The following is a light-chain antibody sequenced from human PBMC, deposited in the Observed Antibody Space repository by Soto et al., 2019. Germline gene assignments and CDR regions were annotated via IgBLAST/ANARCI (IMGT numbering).Light chain of an antibody. CDR2: RNN. J-gene: IGLJ1*01. V-gene: IGLV1-47*01. CDR1: TXNIGSNY. CDR3: ATWDDSPNGFYV. Sequence: QSVLTQPPSASGTPGQGLTISCSGSTXNIGSNYVNWYQQLPGTAPKLLIYRNNQRPSGVPDRFSGSKSGTSASLAISGLRSDDEADYFCATWDDSPNGFYVFGTGTRSPS.